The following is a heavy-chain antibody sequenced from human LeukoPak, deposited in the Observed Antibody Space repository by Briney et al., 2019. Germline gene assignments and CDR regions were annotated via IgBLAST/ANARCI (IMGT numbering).Heavy chain of an antibody. CDR2: INPNSGGT. V-gene: IGHV1-2*02. CDR1: GYTFSGYY. J-gene: IGHJ4*02. Sequence: ASVKVSCKASGYTFSGYYIHWVRQAPGQGLEWMGWINPNSGGTNYAQKFQGRVTMTRDTSISTAYMELSRLRSDDTAVYYCARGGDGYNPSIYWGQGTLVTVSS. CDR3: ARGGDGYNPSIY. D-gene: IGHD5-24*01.